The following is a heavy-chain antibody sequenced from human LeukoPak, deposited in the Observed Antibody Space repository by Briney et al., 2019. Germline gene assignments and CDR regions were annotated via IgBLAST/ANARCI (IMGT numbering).Heavy chain of an antibody. CDR3: ARPYYVGTGYGMDV. Sequence: SETLSLTCTVSGGSISSSSYYWGWIRQPPGKGLEWIGSIYYSGSTYYNPSLKSRVTISVDTSKNQFSLKLSSVTAADTAVYYCARPYYVGTGYGMDVWGQGTTVTVSS. CDR2: IYYSGST. V-gene: IGHV4-39*01. CDR1: GGSISSSSYY. D-gene: IGHD1-26*01. J-gene: IGHJ6*02.